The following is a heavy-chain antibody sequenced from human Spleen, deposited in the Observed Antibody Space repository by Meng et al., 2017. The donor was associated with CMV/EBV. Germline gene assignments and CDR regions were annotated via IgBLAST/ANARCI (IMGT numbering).Heavy chain of an antibody. J-gene: IGHJ4*02. Sequence: KGSGYSFTSYGIGWVRQMPGKGLEWMGIIYPGDSDTRYSPSFQGQVTISADKSISTAYLQWSSLKASDTAMYYCAATISIAAAGYFDYWGQGTLVTAS. D-gene: IGHD6-13*01. CDR1: GYSFTSYG. CDR2: IYPGDSDT. V-gene: IGHV5-51*01. CDR3: AATISIAAAGYFDY.